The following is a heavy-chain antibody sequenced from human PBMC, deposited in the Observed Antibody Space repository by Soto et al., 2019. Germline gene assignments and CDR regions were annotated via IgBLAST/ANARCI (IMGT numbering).Heavy chain of an antibody. V-gene: IGHV4-59*01. CDR3: ARSFCRDAVRCNWFDP. J-gene: IGHJ5*02. D-gene: IGHD2-8*01. Sequence: QVQLQESGPGLVKPSETLSLTCTVSAASSSSFYWSWIRQPPGKGLEWIGYMNNIGRTNYNPSLKSRVTISLDRSKNQFSLNLTSVIAADTAVYYCARSFCRDAVRCNWFDPWGQGTLVTVSS. CDR2: MNNIGRT. CDR1: AASSSSFY.